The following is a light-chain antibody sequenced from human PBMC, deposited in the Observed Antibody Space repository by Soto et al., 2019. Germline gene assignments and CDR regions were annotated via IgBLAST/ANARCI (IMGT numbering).Light chain of an antibody. CDR3: QKYNSAPLT. CDR2: ATS. V-gene: IGKV1-27*01. CDR1: KGIAPY. J-gene: IGKJ4*01. Sequence: DVQMTQSPSSLSAFVGDRVTITCRASKGIAPYLAWFQQKPGKVPKLLIYATSTLQSGVPSRFSGSGSGTEFTLTISSLQPEDVGTYYCQKYNSAPLTFGGGTKVEIK.